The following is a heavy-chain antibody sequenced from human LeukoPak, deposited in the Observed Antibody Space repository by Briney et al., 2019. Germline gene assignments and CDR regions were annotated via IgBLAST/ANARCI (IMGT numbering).Heavy chain of an antibody. D-gene: IGHD1-26*01. CDR2: IHPGGTI. Sequence: SETLSLTCVVSGSSVYIDYYWAWVRQPPGKGLEWIGSIHPGGTIYSNPSLKSRLTISVDTSANHFSLKLSSVTAADTALYYCARHSRVIVGAICAFDFWGQGTKVTVSS. CDR3: ARHSRVIVGAICAFDF. V-gene: IGHV4-38-2*01. J-gene: IGHJ3*01. CDR1: GSSVYIDYY.